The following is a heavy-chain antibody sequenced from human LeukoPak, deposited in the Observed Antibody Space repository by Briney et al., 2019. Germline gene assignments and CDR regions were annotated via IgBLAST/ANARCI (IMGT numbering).Heavy chain of an antibody. J-gene: IGHJ4*02. Sequence: AGGSLRLSCAASGFTFSSYAMSWVRQAPGKGLEWVSAISGSGGSTYYADSVKGRFTISRDNSKDTLYLQMNSLRAEDTAVYYCAKGSVAGTTDFDYWGQGTLVTVSS. CDR1: GFTFSSYA. V-gene: IGHV3-23*01. CDR2: ISGSGGST. CDR3: AKGSVAGTTDFDY. D-gene: IGHD6-19*01.